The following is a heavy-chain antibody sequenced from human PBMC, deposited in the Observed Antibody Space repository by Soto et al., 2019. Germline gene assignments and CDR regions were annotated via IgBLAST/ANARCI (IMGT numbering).Heavy chain of an antibody. D-gene: IGHD1-26*01. V-gene: IGHV4-31*03. J-gene: IGHJ4*02. CDR2: IYYSGST. CDR3: ARDSSGSYDS. CDR1: GGSISSGGSY. Sequence: QVQLQESGPGLVKPSQTLSLTCTVSGGSISSGGSYWSWIRQHPGKGLEWIGYIYYSGSTYYNPSLKSRVTMSLDTSKNQFSLNLSSVTAADTAVYFCARDSSGSYDSWGQGTLVTVSS.